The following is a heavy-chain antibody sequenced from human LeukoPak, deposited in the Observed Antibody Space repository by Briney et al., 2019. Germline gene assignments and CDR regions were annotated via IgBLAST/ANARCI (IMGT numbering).Heavy chain of an antibody. Sequence: ATVKVSCKASGYSFTIYGISWVRQAPGQGLERMGWISAYNGNTNYAQKLQGRVTMTTDTSTSTAYMGLRSLRSDDTAVYYCARGEPSSGYGSFDYWGQGTLVTVSS. J-gene: IGHJ4*02. CDR1: GYSFTIYG. CDR3: ARGEPSSGYGSFDY. V-gene: IGHV1-18*01. D-gene: IGHD5-12*01. CDR2: ISAYNGNT.